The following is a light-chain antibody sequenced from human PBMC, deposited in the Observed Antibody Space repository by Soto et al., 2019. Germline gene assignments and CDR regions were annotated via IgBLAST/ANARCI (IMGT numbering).Light chain of an antibody. Sequence: DIQMTQSPSTLSASVGDRVTITCRASQSINKWLAWYQQKPGKAPTLLIYEASILERGVPSRFSGTESGTEFTLTISSLRPDDFATYYCQQYNDWWTFGQGTKVDIK. V-gene: IGKV1-5*03. CDR2: EAS. J-gene: IGKJ1*01. CDR3: QQYNDWWT. CDR1: QSINKW.